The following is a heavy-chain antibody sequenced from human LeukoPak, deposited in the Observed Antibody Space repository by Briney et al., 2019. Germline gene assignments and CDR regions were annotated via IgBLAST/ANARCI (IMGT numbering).Heavy chain of an antibody. CDR2: ISSSGGTK. CDR3: ARVQDVDTAMVGDYYGMDV. J-gene: IGHJ6*02. Sequence: PGGSLRLSCAASGFTFSDYYMSWIRQAPGKGLEWVSYISSSGGTKYYADSVKGRFTISRDNAKNSLYLQMNSLRAEDTAVYYCARVQDVDTAMVGDYYGMDVWGQGTTVTVSS. CDR1: GFTFSDYY. V-gene: IGHV3-11*04. D-gene: IGHD5-18*01.